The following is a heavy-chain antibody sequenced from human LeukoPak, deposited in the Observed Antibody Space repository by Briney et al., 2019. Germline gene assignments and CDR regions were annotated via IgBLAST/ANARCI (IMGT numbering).Heavy chain of an antibody. CDR1: GDSINSLDL. Sequence: PSETLSLTCTVSGDSINSLDLWSWVRQPPGKGLEWIGEMYLSGTTHSNPSVKSRVTISIDKSKNQFFLNLSSVTAADTAVYYCARGWGWDYYGSGSYWFDPWGQGTLVTVSS. D-gene: IGHD3-10*01. J-gene: IGHJ5*02. CDR2: MYLSGTT. CDR3: ARGWGWDYYGSGSYWFDP. V-gene: IGHV4-4*02.